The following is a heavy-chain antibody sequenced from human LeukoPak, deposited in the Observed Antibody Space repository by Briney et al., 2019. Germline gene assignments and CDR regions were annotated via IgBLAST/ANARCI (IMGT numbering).Heavy chain of an antibody. J-gene: IGHJ5*02. CDR1: GFTFSSYS. CDR2: ISSSSTI. D-gene: IGHD6-19*01. CDR3: AREQWLGYYNWFDP. V-gene: IGHV3-48*04. Sequence: GGSLRLSCAASGFTFSSYSMNWVRQAPGKGLEWVLYISSSSTIYYADSVKGRFTISRDNAKNSLYLQMNSLRAEDTAVYYCAREQWLGYYNWFDPWGQGTLVTVSS.